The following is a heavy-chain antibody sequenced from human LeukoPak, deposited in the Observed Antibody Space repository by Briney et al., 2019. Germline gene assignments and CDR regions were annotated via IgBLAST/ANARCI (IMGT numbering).Heavy chain of an antibody. CDR2: ISSSSSYI. CDR1: GFTFSSYS. CDR3: AREGCSSTSCYSIDY. D-gene: IGHD2-2*01. Sequence: GGSLRLSCAASGFTFSSYSMNWVRQAPGKGLEWVSSISSSSSYIYYADSVKGRFTISRDNAKNSLYLQMNSLRAEDTAVYYCAREGCSSTSCYSIDYWGQGTLVTVSS. V-gene: IGHV3-21*01. J-gene: IGHJ4*02.